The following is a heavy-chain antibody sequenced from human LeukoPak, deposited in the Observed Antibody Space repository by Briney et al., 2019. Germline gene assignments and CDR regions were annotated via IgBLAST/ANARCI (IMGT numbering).Heavy chain of an antibody. CDR3: ARPGTSRWTNDY. V-gene: IGHV1-2*02. D-gene: IGHD3/OR15-3a*01. CDR1: GYTFTGYY. Sequence: EASVKVSCKASGYTFTGYYMHWVRQAPGQGREWMGWINPNSGGTNYAQKFQGRVTMTRDTSISTAYMELSRLRSDHTAVYYCARPGTSRWTNDYWGQGTLVTASS. J-gene: IGHJ4*02. CDR2: INPNSGGT.